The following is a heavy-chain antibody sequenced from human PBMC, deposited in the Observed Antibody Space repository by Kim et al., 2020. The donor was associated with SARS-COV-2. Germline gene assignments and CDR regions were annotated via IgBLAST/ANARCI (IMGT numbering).Heavy chain of an antibody. V-gene: IGHV6-1*01. D-gene: IGHD1-1*01. Sequence: SQTLSLTCAISGDCVSSNSASWTWIRQSPSRGLEWLGRTYYRSKWSYAYAVSVKGRITINPDTSKNQFSLQLNSVTPEDTAVYYCVRVSRGSSDFNYWGQGTLVAVS. CDR2: TYYRSKWSY. CDR3: VRVSRGSSDFNY. J-gene: IGHJ4*02. CDR1: GDCVSSNSAS.